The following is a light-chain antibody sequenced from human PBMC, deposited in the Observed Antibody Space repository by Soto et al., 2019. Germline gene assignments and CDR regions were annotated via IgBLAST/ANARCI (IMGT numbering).Light chain of an antibody. J-gene: IGKJ1*01. CDR2: GAS. Sequence: EIVMTQSPATLSLSPGERATLSCRASQSVSSSYLSWYQHKPGQAPRLLIYGASSRATGIPDRFSGSGSGTDFTLTISRLEPEDFAVYYCQQYNNSLWTFGQGTKVDI. V-gene: IGKV3D-7*01. CDR3: QQYNNSLWT. CDR1: QSVSSSY.